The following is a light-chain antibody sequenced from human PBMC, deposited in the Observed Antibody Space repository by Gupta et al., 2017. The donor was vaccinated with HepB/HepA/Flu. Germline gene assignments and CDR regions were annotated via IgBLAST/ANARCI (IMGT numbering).Light chain of an antibody. CDR3: QHYNSYRT. Sequence: DIQMTQSPSTLSASVGDRVTSTCRASQSISTWLAWYQQKPGKAPKLLIYKASTLESGVPSRFSGSGSGTEFTLTISSLQPDDFATYYCQHYNSYRTFGKGTKVEIK. J-gene: IGKJ1*01. CDR2: KAS. CDR1: QSISTW. V-gene: IGKV1-5*03.